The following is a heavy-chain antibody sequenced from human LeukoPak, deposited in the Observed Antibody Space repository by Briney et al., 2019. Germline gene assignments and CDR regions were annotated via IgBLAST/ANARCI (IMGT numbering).Heavy chain of an antibody. CDR1: GDSINSSPYY. D-gene: IGHD1-14*01. Sequence: PSETLSLTCTVSGDSINSSPYYWSWIRQPPGKGLEWIGEINHSGSTNYNPSLKSRVTISVDTSKNQFSLKLSSVTAADTAVYYCAGYNLENDAFDIWGQGTMVTVSS. V-gene: IGHV4-39*07. CDR2: INHSGST. J-gene: IGHJ3*02. CDR3: AGYNLENDAFDI.